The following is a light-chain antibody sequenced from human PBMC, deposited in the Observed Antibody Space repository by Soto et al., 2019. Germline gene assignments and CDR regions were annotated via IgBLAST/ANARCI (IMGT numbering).Light chain of an antibody. J-gene: IGKJ1*01. CDR2: GEY. V-gene: IGKV1-39*01. CDR3: QQYGSSQWT. Sequence: DIQMTQSASSLSAFVWDRVTITCRACQSISSYLNWYKQKTGKAIKILIYGEYSRATGIKDRFSGSGSGTDFTLNISRMEPQDFAVYYCQQYGSSQWTFGQGTKVDLK. CDR1: QSISSY.